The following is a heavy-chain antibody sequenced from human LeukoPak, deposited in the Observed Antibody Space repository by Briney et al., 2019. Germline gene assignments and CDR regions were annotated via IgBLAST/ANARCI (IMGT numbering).Heavy chain of an antibody. V-gene: IGHV3-23*01. CDR1: GFTFSSYA. J-gene: IGHJ4*02. CDR2: IRGSGGST. D-gene: IGHD3-10*01. Sequence: GGSLRLSCAASGFTFSSYAMSWVRQAPGKGLEWVSAIRGSGGSTYYADSVKGRFTISRDNSKNTLYLQMNSLRAEDTAVYYCAFNYGSGSYYWEVFDYWGQGTVVTVSS. CDR3: AFNYGSGSYYWEVFDY.